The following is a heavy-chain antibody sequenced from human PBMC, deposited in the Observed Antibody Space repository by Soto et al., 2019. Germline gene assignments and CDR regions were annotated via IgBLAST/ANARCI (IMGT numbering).Heavy chain of an antibody. CDR3: ATALEMATTYYYYYYGMDV. J-gene: IGHJ6*02. Sequence: QVPLVESGGGVVQPGRSLRLSCAASGFTFSSYGMHWVRQAPGKGLEWVAVISYDGSNKYYADSVKGRFTISRDNSKNTLYLQMNSLRAEDTAVYYCATALEMATTYYYYYYGMDVWGQGTTVTVSS. CDR2: ISYDGSNK. CDR1: GFTFSSYG. V-gene: IGHV3-30*03. D-gene: IGHD5-12*01.